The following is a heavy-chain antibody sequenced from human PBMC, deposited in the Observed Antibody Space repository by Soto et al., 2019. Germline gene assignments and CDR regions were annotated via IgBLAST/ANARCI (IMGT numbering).Heavy chain of an antibody. Sequence: PSETLSLTCTVSGGSISSGGYYWSWIRQHPGKGLEWIGYIYYSGSTYYNPSLKSRVTISVDTSKNQFSLRLSSVTAADTAVYYCASRYSSSGYFDYWGQGTLVTV. V-gene: IGHV4-31*03. CDR3: ASRYSSSGYFDY. D-gene: IGHD6-6*01. CDR2: IYYSGST. CDR1: GGSISSGGYY. J-gene: IGHJ4*02.